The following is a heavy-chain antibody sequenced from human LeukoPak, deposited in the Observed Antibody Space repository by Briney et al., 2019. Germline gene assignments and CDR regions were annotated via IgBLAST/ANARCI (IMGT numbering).Heavy chain of an antibody. CDR2: INHSGST. D-gene: IGHD1-26*01. V-gene: IGHV4-34*01. J-gene: IGHJ5*02. Sequence: PSETLSLTCAVYGGSFSGYYWSWIRQPPGKGLEWIGEINHSGSTNYNPSLKSRVTISVDTPKNQFSLNLISVTAADTAVYYCAREFPKGGSYRFDPWGQGTLVTVSS. CDR1: GGSFSGYY. CDR3: AREFPKGGSYRFDP.